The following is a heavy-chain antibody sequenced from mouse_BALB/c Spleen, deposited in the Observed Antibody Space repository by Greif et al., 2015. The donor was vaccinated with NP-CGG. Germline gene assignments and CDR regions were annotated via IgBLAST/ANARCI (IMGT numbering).Heavy chain of an antibody. V-gene: IGHV14-1*02. CDR3: ARGGTMTPFAY. Sequence: EVQPQQSGAELVRPGALVKLSCKASGFNIKDYYMHWVKQRPEQGLEWIGWIDPENGNTIYDPKFQGKASITADTSSNTAYLQLSSLTSEDTAVYYCARGGTMTPFAYWGQGTLVTVSA. CDR1: GFNIKDYY. D-gene: IGHD2-4*01. J-gene: IGHJ3*01. CDR2: IDPENGNT.